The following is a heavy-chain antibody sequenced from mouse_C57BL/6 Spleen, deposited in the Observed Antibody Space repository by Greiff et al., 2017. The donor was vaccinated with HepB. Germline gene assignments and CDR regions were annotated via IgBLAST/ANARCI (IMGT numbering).Heavy chain of an antibody. J-gene: IGHJ1*03. CDR2: IYPRSGNT. CDR3: ARRGHWYFDV. Sequence: VQLQESGAELARPGASVKLSCKASGYTFTSYGISWVKQRTGQGLEWIGEIYPRSGNTYYNEKFKGKATLTADKSSSTAYMELRSLTSEDSAVYFCARRGHWYFDVWGTGTTVTVSS. V-gene: IGHV1-81*01. CDR1: GYTFTSYG.